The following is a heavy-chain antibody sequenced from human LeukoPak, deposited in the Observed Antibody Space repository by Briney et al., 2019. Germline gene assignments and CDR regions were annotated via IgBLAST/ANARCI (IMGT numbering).Heavy chain of an antibody. CDR1: GYTFTAYY. CDR2: INPDSGGT. V-gene: IGHV1-2*06. D-gene: IGHD5/OR15-5a*01. CDR3: AREVSGPRGLLYYYYMDV. J-gene: IGHJ6*03. Sequence: ASVKVSCKASGYTFTAYYMHWVRQAPGQGLEWMGRINPDSGGTNYAQRFQGRVTMTRDTSISTAYMEVSRLRSDDTALYYCAREVSGPRGLLYYYYMDVRGRGTTVTVSS.